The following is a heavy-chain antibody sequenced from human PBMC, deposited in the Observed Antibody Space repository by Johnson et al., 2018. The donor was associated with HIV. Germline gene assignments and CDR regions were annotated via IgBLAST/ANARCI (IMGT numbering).Heavy chain of an antibody. V-gene: IGHV3-30*03. Sequence: QMQLVESGGGVVQPGRSLRLSCAASGFTFSTYGMHWVRQAPGKGLEWVAVISYDGSNEYYVESVKGRFTISRDNSKNTLYLQMNSLGAEDTAVYYCARGPSGRWLQTDAFDVWDQGTMVTVSS. CDR1: GFTFSTYG. CDR3: ARGPSGRWLQTDAFDV. J-gene: IGHJ3*01. CDR2: ISYDGSNE. D-gene: IGHD5-24*01.